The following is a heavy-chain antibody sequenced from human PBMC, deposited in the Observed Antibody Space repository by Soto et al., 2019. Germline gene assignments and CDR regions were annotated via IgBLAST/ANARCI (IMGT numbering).Heavy chain of an antibody. V-gene: IGHV3-23*01. CDR3: AKVQEFCGFNCYIVDS. CDR1: GFTFSRFP. Sequence: PGGSLRLSCAASGFTFSRFPMSWVRQAPGKGLEWVSGFGGGAGRTNYADSVKGRFTISRDNSKDTLYLQMNSLRAEDTALYYCAKVQEFCGFNCYIVDSWGQGVLVTVSS. CDR2: FGGGAGRT. J-gene: IGHJ4*02. D-gene: IGHD2-21*02.